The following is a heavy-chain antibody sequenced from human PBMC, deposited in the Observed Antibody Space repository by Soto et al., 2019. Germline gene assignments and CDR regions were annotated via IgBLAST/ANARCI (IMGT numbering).Heavy chain of an antibody. Sequence: QVQLQQWGAGLLKPSETLSLTCAVYGGSFSGYYWSWIRQPPGKGLEWIGEINHSGSTNYNPSLKSRVTISVDTSKNQFYLKRSSVSAADTAVYYGARGRIVGATTGWCDPWGQGTLVTVSS. CDR2: INHSGST. D-gene: IGHD1-26*01. CDR1: GGSFSGYY. V-gene: IGHV4-34*01. J-gene: IGHJ5*02. CDR3: ARGRIVGATTGWCDP.